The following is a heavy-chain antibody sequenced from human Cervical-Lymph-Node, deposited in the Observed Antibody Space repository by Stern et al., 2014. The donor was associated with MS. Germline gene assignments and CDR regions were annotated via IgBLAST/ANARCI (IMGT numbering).Heavy chain of an antibody. CDR3: ARDEGADY. CDR1: GYSFTSYF. Sequence: VQLVESGAEMKKPGASVKGSCMASGYSFTSYFIIWVRQAPGQGLEWIGIVNPSAGNTNYAQKFQGRVVMTSDPSTGTVYLELSSLRSEDTAVYYCARDEGADYWGQGTLVTVSS. V-gene: IGHV1-46*01. CDR2: VNPSAGNT. J-gene: IGHJ4*02.